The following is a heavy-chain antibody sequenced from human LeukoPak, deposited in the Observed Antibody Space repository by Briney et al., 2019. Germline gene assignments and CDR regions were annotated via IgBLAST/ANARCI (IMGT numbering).Heavy chain of an antibody. CDR1: GYPFGDYY. CDR3: ARVRGGNNYHFDY. D-gene: IGHD1-26*01. J-gene: IGHJ4*02. V-gene: IGHV1-2*02. CDR2: INPNSGGT. Sequence: ASVKVSCRASGYPFGDYYMHWVRQAPGQGLEWMGWINPNSGGTKYAQKFQGRVTMTRETSITTGYTELTRLRSDDTAVYYCARVRGGNNYHFDYWGQGTLVTVSS.